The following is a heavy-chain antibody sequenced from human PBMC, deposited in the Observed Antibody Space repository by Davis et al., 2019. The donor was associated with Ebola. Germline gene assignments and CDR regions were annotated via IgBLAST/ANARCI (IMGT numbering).Heavy chain of an antibody. Sequence: GGSLRLSCAASGFTVSSNYMSWVRQAPGKGLEWVSVIYSGGSTYYADSVKGRFTISSDDAKDSLYLQMNNLRGEDSAVYYCARGLAAPDAWGQGTLITVSS. CDR1: GFTVSSNY. J-gene: IGHJ5*02. D-gene: IGHD3-9*01. V-gene: IGHV3-53*01. CDR3: ARGLAAPDA. CDR2: IYSGGST.